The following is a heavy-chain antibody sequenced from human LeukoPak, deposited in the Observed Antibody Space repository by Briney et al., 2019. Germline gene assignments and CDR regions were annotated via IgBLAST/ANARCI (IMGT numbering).Heavy chain of an antibody. CDR1: GFTLSNYG. V-gene: IGHV1-2*04. CDR2: INPTSGGT. D-gene: IGHD5-18*01. J-gene: IGHJ4*02. Sequence: PGGSLRLSCTASGFTLSNYGMHWVRQAPGQGLEWMGWINPTSGGTKYAQKFHGWVTLTRDTSISTAYIELTGLKSDDTAVYYCARWDTDGLDYWGQGTLVTVSS. CDR3: ARWDTDGLDY.